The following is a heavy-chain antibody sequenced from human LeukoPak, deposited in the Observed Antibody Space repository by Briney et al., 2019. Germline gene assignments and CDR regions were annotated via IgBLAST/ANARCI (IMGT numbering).Heavy chain of an antibody. CDR3: AKDGVQGKGTYYFDY. CDR2: ISGSGGST. CDR1: GFTFSSYA. D-gene: IGHD1-1*01. J-gene: IGHJ4*02. V-gene: IGHV3-23*01. Sequence: PGGSLRLSCAASGFTFSSYAMSWVRQAPGKGLERVSAISGSGGSTYYADSVKGRFTISRDNSKNTLYLQMNSLRAEDTAVYYCAKDGVQGKGTYYFDYWGQGTLVTVSS.